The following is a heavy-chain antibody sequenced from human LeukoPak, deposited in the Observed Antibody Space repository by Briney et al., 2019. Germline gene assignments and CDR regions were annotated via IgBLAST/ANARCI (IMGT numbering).Heavy chain of an antibody. J-gene: IGHJ6*02. CDR2: IWYDGSNK. CDR1: GFTFSSYG. Sequence: GRSLRLSCAASGFTFSSYGMHWVRQAPGKGLEWVAVIWYDGSNKYYADSVKGRFTISRDNSKNTLYLQMNSLRAEDTAVYYCARDGDGDYSNFYYYYGMDVWGQGTTVTVSS. CDR3: ARDGDGDYSNFYYYYGMDV. V-gene: IGHV3-30*19. D-gene: IGHD4-11*01.